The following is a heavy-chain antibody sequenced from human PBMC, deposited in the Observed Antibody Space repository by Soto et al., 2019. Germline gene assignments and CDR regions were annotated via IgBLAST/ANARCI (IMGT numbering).Heavy chain of an antibody. CDR3: ARRRRYSYEDYYYYGMDV. Sequence: SETLSLTCTVSGGSISSSSYYWGWIRQPPGKGLEWIGSIYYSGSTYYNPSLKSRVTISVDTSKNQFSLKLSSVTAADTAVYYCARRRRYSYEDYYYYGMDVWGQGTTVTVPS. CDR2: IYYSGST. D-gene: IGHD5-18*01. J-gene: IGHJ6*02. V-gene: IGHV4-39*01. CDR1: GGSISSSSYY.